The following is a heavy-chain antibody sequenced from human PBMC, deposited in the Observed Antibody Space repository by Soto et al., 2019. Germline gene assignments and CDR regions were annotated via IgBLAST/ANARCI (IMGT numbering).Heavy chain of an antibody. D-gene: IGHD6-6*01. CDR2: IYSDGTT. Sequence: GGSLRLSCAASGFTVSSNYMNWIRQAPGKGLEWLSIIYSDGTTYYADSVKGRFTISRDNFKNTLYLQMNNLRAEDTAVYYCAILSNWGQGTLVTVSS. CDR1: GFTVSSNY. J-gene: IGHJ4*02. CDR3: AILSN. V-gene: IGHV3-53*01.